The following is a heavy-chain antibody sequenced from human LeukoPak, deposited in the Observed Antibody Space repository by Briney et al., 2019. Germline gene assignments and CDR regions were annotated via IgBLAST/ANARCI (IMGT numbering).Heavy chain of an antibody. D-gene: IGHD5/OR15-5a*01. CDR2: ISYDGSNK. V-gene: IGHV3-30*04. CDR1: GFTFSSYA. CDR3: ARARVYTWYFGL. J-gene: IGHJ2*01. Sequence: PGGSLRLSCAASGFTFSSYAMHWVRQAPGKGLEWVAVISYDGSNKYYADSVKGRFTISRDNSKNTLYLQMNSLRAEDTAVYYCARARVYTWYFGLWGRGTLVTVSS.